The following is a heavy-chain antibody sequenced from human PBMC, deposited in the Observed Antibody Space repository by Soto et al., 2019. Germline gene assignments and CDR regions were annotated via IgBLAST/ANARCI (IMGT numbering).Heavy chain of an antibody. CDR2: IYYSGST. J-gene: IGHJ4*02. CDR1: GGSISSSSYY. V-gene: IGHV4-39*01. D-gene: IGHD3-22*01. CDR3: AGGGTYDSSGYYYY. Sequence: SETLSLTCTVSGGSISSSSYYWGWIRQPPGKGLEWIGSIYYSGSTYYNPSLKSRVTISVDTSKNQFSLKLSSVTAADTAVYYCAGGGTYDSSGYYYYWGQGTLVTVSS.